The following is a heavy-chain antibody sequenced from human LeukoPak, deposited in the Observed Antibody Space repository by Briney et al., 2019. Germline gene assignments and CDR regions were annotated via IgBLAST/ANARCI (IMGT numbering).Heavy chain of an antibody. D-gene: IGHD3-9*01. CDR2: IYYSGST. Sequence: SETLSLTCTVSGGSISSSSYYWGWIRQPPGKGLEWIGSIYYSGSTYYNPSLKSRVTISVDTSKDQFSLKLSSVTAADTAVYYCARLPEPGLRYFDWDYQADWGQGTLVTVSS. CDR1: GGSISSSSYY. J-gene: IGHJ4*02. CDR3: ARLPEPGLRYFDWDYQAD. V-gene: IGHV4-39*07.